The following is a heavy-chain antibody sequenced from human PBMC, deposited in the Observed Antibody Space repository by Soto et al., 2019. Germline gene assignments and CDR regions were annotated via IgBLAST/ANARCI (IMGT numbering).Heavy chain of an antibody. V-gene: IGHV3-23*01. CDR3: AKGAARYFDY. CDR1: GFSFGTYA. Sequence: EVQLLESGGGLVQPGGSLRLSCVASGFSFGTYAMTWVRQVPGKGLEWVSPLSGGIGSTFYADSVKGRFTISIDISKKMLFLDMNGLRGEDTCTYYCAKGAARYFDYCGRGTLVTVSS. CDR2: LSGGIGST. D-gene: IGHD6-6*01. J-gene: IGHJ4*02.